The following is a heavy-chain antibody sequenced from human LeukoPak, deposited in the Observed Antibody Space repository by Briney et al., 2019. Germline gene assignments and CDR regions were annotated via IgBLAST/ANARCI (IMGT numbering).Heavy chain of an antibody. D-gene: IGHD3-22*01. J-gene: IGHJ6*03. CDR3: ARAFHDSIGYYYYYYMGV. CDR1: GGSISSGSYF. V-gene: IGHV4-61*02. CDR2: IYTSGST. Sequence: SETLSLTCTVSGGSISSGSYFWSWIRQPAGKGLEWIGRIYTSGSTNYNPSLKSRVTISIDTSKNQFSLKLKSMTDADTAVYYCARAFHDSIGYYYYYYMGVWGRGTTVTVSS.